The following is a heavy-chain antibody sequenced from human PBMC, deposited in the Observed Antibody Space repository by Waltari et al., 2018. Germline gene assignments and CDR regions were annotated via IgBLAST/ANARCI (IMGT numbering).Heavy chain of an antibody. Sequence: QVQLQESGPGLVKPSGTLSLTCAVSGCSISSSNYWCWVRQPPGKGLEWIGDIYHSGSTNYNPSLKSRVTISVDKSKNQFSLKLSSVTAADTAVYYCASVWGSGGYDFDYWGQGTLVTVSS. CDR3: ASVWGSGGYDFDY. CDR1: GCSISSSNY. J-gene: IGHJ4*02. V-gene: IGHV4-4*02. D-gene: IGHD6-19*01. CDR2: IYHSGST.